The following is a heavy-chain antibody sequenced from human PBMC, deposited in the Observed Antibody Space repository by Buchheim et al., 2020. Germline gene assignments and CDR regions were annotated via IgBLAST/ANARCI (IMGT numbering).Heavy chain of an antibody. Sequence: QLQLQESGPGLVKPSETLSLTCTVSGGSISSYYWSWIRQPPGKGLEWIGYIYYSGSTNYNPSLKSRVTISVDTSKNQFSLKLSSVTAADTAVYYCARSLRNYDSSGYYYYYYYYGMDVWGQGTT. D-gene: IGHD3-22*01. CDR1: GGSISSYY. CDR3: ARSLRNYDSSGYYYYYYYYGMDV. CDR2: IYYSGST. V-gene: IGHV4-59*01. J-gene: IGHJ6*02.